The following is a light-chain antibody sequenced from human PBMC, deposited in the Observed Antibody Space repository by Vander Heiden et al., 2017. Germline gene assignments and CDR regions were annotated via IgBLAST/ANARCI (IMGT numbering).Light chain of an antibody. J-gene: IGKJ1*01. CDR3: QQYNGYPWT. V-gene: IGKV1-5*03. CDR1: QSISNW. CDR2: KES. Sequence: DIQLTQSPSPLSASVGDRVTITCRASQSISNWLAWYQQKPGKAPKLLIYKESILETGVPPRFSGSGSGSEFTLTISSLQPDDFATYYCQQYNGYPWTFGQGTKVEIK.